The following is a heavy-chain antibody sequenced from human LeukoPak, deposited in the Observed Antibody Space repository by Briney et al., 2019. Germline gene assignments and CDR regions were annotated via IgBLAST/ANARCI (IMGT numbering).Heavy chain of an antibody. D-gene: IGHD4-17*01. J-gene: IGHJ4*02. Sequence: SETLSLTCTASGGSISSYYWSWIRQPAGKGLEWIGRIYTSGSTNYNPSLKSRVTMSVDTSKNQFSLKLSSVTAADTAVYYCASGTTKTTPPLYWGQGTLVTVSS. CDR2: IYTSGST. CDR3: ASGTTKTTPPLY. CDR1: GGSISSYY. V-gene: IGHV4-4*07.